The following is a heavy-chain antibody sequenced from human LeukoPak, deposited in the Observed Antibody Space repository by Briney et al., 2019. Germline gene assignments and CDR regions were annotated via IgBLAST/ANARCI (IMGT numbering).Heavy chain of an antibody. V-gene: IGHV4-59*11. J-gene: IGHJ4*02. CDR2: IYYSGST. CDR3: ARAQYESVGYYLGH. CDR1: GGSIRSHY. Sequence: SETLSLTYTVSGGSIRSHYWSWIRQPPGKGLEWIGYIYYSGSTNYNPSLKRRVTISLDTSKNQFSLKLSSVTAADTAVYYCARAQYESVGYYLGHWGQGTLVTVSS. D-gene: IGHD3-22*01.